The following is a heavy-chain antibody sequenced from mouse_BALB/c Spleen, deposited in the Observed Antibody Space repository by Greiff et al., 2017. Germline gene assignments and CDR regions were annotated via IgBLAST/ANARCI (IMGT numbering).Heavy chain of an antibody. J-gene: IGHJ2*01. Sequence: EVMLVESGGGLVKPGGSLKLSCAASGFTFSSYAMSWVRQTPEKRLEWVASISSGGSTYYPDSVKGRFTISRDNARNILYLQMSSLRSEDTAMYYCARGDTTGDYWGQGTTLTVSS. CDR3: ARGDTTGDY. D-gene: IGHD1-1*01. V-gene: IGHV5-6-5*01. CDR1: GFTFSSYA. CDR2: ISSGGST.